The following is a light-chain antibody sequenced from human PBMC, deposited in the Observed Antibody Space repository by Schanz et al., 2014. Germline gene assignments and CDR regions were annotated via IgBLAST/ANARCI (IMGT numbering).Light chain of an antibody. CDR3: QQSYTFPRT. V-gene: IGKV1-39*01. CDR2: AAS. J-gene: IGKJ1*01. Sequence: DIQMTQSPSSLSASVGDRVTITCRASQSIGTYLNWYQHKPGNAPKLLIYAASSLQSGVPSRFSGSGSGTDFTLTIYGLQSEDFGTYYCQQSYTFPRTFGQGTKVEIK. CDR1: QSIGTY.